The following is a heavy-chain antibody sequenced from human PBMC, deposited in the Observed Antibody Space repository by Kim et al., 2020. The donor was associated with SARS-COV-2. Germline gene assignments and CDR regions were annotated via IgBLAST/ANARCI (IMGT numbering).Heavy chain of an antibody. CDR3: AKYWHDFWSGYYCLDY. V-gene: IGHV3-23*01. J-gene: IGHJ4*02. D-gene: IGHD3-3*01. Sequence: GGSLRLSCAASGFTFSSYAMSWVRQAPGKGLEWVSAISGSGGSTYYADSVKGRFSISRDNSKNTLYLQMNSLIAEDTAVYYCAKYWHDFWSGYYCLDYWGQGTLVTVSS. CDR1: GFTFSSYA. CDR2: ISGSGGST.